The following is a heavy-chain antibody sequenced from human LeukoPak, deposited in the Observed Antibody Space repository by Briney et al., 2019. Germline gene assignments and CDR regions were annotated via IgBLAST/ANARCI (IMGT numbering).Heavy chain of an antibody. D-gene: IGHD1-14*01. CDR1: GFTFSSYA. CDR2: ISGSGGSI. CDR3: AKDGTVEPDY. V-gene: IGHV3-23*01. Sequence: PGGSLRLSCAAPGFTFSSYAMSWVRQAPGKGLEWVSAISGSGGSIYYADSVKGRFTISRDNSKNTLYLQMNSLRAEDTAVYYCAKDGTVEPDYWGQGTLVTVSS. J-gene: IGHJ4*02.